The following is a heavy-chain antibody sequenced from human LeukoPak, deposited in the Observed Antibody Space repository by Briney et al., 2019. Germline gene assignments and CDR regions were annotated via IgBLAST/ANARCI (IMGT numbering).Heavy chain of an antibody. J-gene: IGHJ4*02. V-gene: IGHV3-23*01. CDR2: VRPGDGPT. Sequence: GESLRLSCAASGFTFNNYAMSWVRRAPGKGLEWVSHVRPGDGPTTYAESVKGRFTISRDNSKNTVSLQMNSLRVEDTAVYYCTRDHITSWQIDFWGQGTMVTVSS. D-gene: IGHD2-2*01. CDR3: TRDHITSWQIDF. CDR1: GFTFNNYA.